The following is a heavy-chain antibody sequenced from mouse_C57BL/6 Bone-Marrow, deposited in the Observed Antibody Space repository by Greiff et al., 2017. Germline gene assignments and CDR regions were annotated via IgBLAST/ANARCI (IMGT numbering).Heavy chain of an antibody. J-gene: IGHJ3*01. CDR1: GYAFSSSW. Sequence: QVQLKESGPELVKPGASVKISCKASGYAFSSSWMNWVKQRPGKGLEWIGRIYPGDGDTNYNGKFKGKATLTADKSSSTAYMQLISLTSEDSAVYFCAKGDLGFAYWGQGTLVTVSA. V-gene: IGHV1-82*01. CDR2: IYPGDGDT. CDR3: AKGDLGFAY. D-gene: IGHD3-3*01.